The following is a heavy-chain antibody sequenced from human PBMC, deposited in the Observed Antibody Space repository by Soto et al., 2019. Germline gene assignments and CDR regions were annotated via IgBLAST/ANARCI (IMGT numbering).Heavy chain of an antibody. V-gene: IGHV1-69*05. CDR2: IIPRSATS. Sequence: SVKVSCKASGDTFSTYTITWMRQAPGQGLEWMGGIIPRSATSTYPQKFQGRVLMTRDTSTSTVYMELSSLRSEDTAVYYCARSFNYYDSSGYSHWGQGTLVTVSS. CDR3: ARSFNYYDSSGYSH. D-gene: IGHD3-22*01. CDR1: GDTFSTYT. J-gene: IGHJ4*02.